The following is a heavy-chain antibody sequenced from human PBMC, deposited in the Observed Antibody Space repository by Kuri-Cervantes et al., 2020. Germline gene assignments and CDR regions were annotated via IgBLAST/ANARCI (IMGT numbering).Heavy chain of an antibody. CDR3: ARRRNYYGSGLYQNDYGMDV. J-gene: IGHJ6*02. D-gene: IGHD3-10*01. Sequence: ETLSLTCAASGFTFSSYSMNWVRQAPGKGLEWVSYISSGSSTIYYADSVKGRFTISRDNAKNSLYLQMNSLRDEDTAVYYCARRRNYYGSGLYQNDYGMDVWGQGTTVTVSS. CDR2: ISSGSSTI. V-gene: IGHV3-48*02. CDR1: GFTFSSYS.